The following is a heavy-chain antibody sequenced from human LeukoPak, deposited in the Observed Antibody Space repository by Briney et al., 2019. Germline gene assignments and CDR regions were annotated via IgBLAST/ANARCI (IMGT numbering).Heavy chain of an antibody. D-gene: IGHD2-2*01. Sequence: GASVKVSCKASGYTFTNFGINWVRQAPKQGLEWMGWISVYSGNTNYAQRLQGRVTMTTDTSTSTAYMELRSLRSDDTAVYFCARPRRCSSTTCTDAFDIWGQGTMVTVSS. CDR1: GYTFTNFG. CDR3: ARPRRCSSTTCTDAFDI. V-gene: IGHV1-18*01. CDR2: ISVYSGNT. J-gene: IGHJ3*02.